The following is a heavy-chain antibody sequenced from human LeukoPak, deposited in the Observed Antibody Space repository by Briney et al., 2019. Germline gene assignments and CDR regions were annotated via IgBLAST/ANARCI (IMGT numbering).Heavy chain of an antibody. CDR3: ARGRGVYSYGGYAY. Sequence: GGSLRLSCSATGFILSGLCIAWVRPAPGKCLEWVSSIRGPGDRTLHKDSVEGPLPICRDNSKNTVELQMTSLRAEDTAMYYCARGRGVYSYGGYAYWGQGTLVAVSP. D-gene: IGHD5-18*01. V-gene: IGHV3-23*01. J-gene: IGHJ4*02. CDR1: GFILSGLC. CDR2: IRGPGDRT.